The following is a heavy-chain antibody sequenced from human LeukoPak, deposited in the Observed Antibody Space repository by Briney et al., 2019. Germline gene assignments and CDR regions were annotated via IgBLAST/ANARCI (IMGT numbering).Heavy chain of an antibody. CDR1: GGSISSYY. V-gene: IGHV4-59*08. CDR2: IYYSGST. J-gene: IGHJ4*02. CDR3: ASTPYSSSWYFDY. Sequence: SQTLSLTCTVSGGSISSYYWSWIRQPPGKGLEWIGYIYYSGSTNYNPSLKSRVTISVDTSKNQFSLKLSSVTAADTAVYYCASTPYSSSWYFDYWGQGTLVTVSS. D-gene: IGHD6-13*01.